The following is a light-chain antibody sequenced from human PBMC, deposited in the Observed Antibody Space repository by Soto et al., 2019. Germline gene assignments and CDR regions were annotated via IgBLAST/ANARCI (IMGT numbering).Light chain of an antibody. CDR2: EVN. J-gene: IGLJ1*01. CDR3: SSYGGSNNLV. CDR1: SSDVGGYNY. Sequence: QSALTQPPSASGSPGQSVTISCTGTSSDVGGYNYVSWYQQHPGKAPKLMIFEVNKRPSGVPDRFSGSKSGDTASLTVSGLQAEDEADYYCSSYGGSNNLVFGTGTKVTVL. V-gene: IGLV2-8*01.